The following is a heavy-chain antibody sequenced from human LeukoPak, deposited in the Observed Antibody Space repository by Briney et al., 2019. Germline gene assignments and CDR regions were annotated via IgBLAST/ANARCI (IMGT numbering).Heavy chain of an antibody. V-gene: IGHV3-21*01. D-gene: IGHD2-2*01. Sequence: GSLRLSCAASGFTFSSYSINWVCQAPGKGLEWVSSISSSSSYIYYADSVKGRFTISRDNAKNSLYLQMNSLRAEDTAVYYCANGVPAATGINWFDPWGQGTLVTVSS. CDR3: ANGVPAATGINWFDP. J-gene: IGHJ5*02. CDR1: GFTFSSYS. CDR2: ISSSSSYI.